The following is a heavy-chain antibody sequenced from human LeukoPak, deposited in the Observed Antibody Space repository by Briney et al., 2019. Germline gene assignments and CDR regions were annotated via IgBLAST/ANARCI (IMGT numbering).Heavy chain of an antibody. CDR1: GYTFTSYG. V-gene: IGHV1-18*01. D-gene: IGHD3-9*01. J-gene: IGHJ6*02. CDR2: ISAYNGNT. CDR3: ARDVTIFDPFGSAAVFGGWGYYYYGMDV. Sequence: GASVKVSCKASGYTFTSYGISWVRQAPGQELEWVGWISAYNGNTNYAQKLQGRVTMTTDTSTSTAYMELRSLRSDDTAVYYCARDVTIFDPFGSAAVFGGWGYYYYGMDVWGQGTTVTVSS.